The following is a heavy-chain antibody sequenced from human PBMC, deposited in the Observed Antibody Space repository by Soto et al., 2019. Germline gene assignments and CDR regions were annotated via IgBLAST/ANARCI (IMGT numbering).Heavy chain of an antibody. V-gene: IGHV3-30*18. CDR1: GFTFSSYG. J-gene: IGHJ4*02. CDR3: DKSHAAGVVQKYCFDY. CDR2: ISYDGSNK. Sequence: GGSLRLSCAASGFTFSSYGMHWVRQAPGKGLEWVAVISYDGSNKYYADSVKGRFTISRDNSKNTLYLQMNSLRAEDTAVYYFDKSHAAGVVQKYCFDYWGQGTLVTVSS. D-gene: IGHD6-13*01.